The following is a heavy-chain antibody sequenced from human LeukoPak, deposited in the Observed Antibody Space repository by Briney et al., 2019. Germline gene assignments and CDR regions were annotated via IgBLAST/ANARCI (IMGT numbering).Heavy chain of an antibody. CDR3: ARGEYSSSWYGDAFDI. Sequence: ASVKVSCKASGYTFTSYDINWVRQATGQGLEWMGWMNPNSGNTGYAQKFQGRVTITRNTSISTAYMELSSLRSEDTAVYYCARGEYSSSWYGDAFDIWGQGTMVTVSS. CDR2: MNPNSGNT. CDR1: GYTFTSYD. V-gene: IGHV1-8*03. D-gene: IGHD6-13*01. J-gene: IGHJ3*02.